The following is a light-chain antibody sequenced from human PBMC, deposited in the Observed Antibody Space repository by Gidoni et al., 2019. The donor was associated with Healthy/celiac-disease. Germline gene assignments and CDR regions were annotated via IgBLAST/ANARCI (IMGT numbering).Light chain of an antibody. CDR2: AAS. CDR1: QSISSY. J-gene: IGKJ5*01. Sequence: DIQMTQSPSSLSASVGDSVTITCRASQSISSYLNWYQQKPGKAPKILIYAASSLQSGVPARFSGSGSGTDFTLTISSLQPEDFATYYCQQSYSTPAITFGQGTRLEIK. V-gene: IGKV1-39*01. CDR3: QQSYSTPAIT.